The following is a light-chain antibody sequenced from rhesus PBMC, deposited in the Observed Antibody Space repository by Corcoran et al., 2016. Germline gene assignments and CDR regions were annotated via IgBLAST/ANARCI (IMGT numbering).Light chain of an antibody. Sequence: EIVMTQSPATLALSPGERATLSCRASQSVSSYLAWYQQKPGQAPRLLIYGASSRATGIPDRFSGSGSGTEFTLTISRLEPEDVGVYFCLQSSNWPWAFGQGTKVEIK. CDR2: GAS. J-gene: IGKJ1*01. CDR1: QSVSSY. V-gene: IGKV3-24*04. CDR3: LQSSNWPWA.